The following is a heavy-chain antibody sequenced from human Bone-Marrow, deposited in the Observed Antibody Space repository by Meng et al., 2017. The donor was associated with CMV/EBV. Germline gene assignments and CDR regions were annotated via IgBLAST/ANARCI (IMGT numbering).Heavy chain of an antibody. CDR2: INQGAIET. J-gene: IGHJ6*02. V-gene: IGHV3-7*04. CDR3: ARGSAASRYYYYYGMDV. CDR1: GFTFSDNW. D-gene: IGHD2-2*01. Sequence: GESLKISCSASGFTFSDNWMSWVRQAPGKGLEWVASINQGAIETHYMDSVKGRFPISRDNAKNSLYLQMNSLRAEDTAVYYCARGSAASRYYYYYGMDVWGQGTTVTVSS.